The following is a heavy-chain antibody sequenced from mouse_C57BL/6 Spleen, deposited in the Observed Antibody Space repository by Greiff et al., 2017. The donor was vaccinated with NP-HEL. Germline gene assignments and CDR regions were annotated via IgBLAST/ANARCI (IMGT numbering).Heavy chain of an antibody. CDR3: TTRYDGYPFAY. Sequence: VQLQQSGAELVRPGASVKLSCTASGFNIKDDYMHWVKQRPEQGLEWIGWIDPENGDTEYDPKFQGKATLTADTSSNTAYLQLSSLTSEDTAVYYCTTRYDGYPFAYWGQGTLVTVSA. V-gene: IGHV14-4*01. CDR1: GFNIKDDY. J-gene: IGHJ3*01. D-gene: IGHD2-3*01. CDR2: IDPENGDT.